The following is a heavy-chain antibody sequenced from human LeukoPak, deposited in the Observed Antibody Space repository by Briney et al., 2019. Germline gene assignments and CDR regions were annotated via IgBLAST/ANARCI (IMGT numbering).Heavy chain of an antibody. CDR3: ARGRYCSSTSCFSDY. Sequence: GGSLRLSCAASGFTFSSYAMSWVRQAPGKGLEWVSAISSNGGSTYYANSVKGRFTISRDNSNNTLYLQMGSLRAEDMAVYYCARGRYCSSTSCFSDYWGQGTLLTVSS. CDR1: GFTFSSYA. J-gene: IGHJ4*02. CDR2: ISSNGGST. V-gene: IGHV3-64*01. D-gene: IGHD2-2*01.